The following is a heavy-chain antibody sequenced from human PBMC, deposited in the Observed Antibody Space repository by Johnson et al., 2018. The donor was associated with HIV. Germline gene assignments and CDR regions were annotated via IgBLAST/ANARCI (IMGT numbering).Heavy chain of an antibody. D-gene: IGHD3-16*01. CDR2: IGTAGDT. CDR3: ARGQQDMGAGAFDI. V-gene: IGHV3-13*01. J-gene: IGHJ3*02. Sequence: EWVSGIGTAGDTYYAVSVKVRFTISRGNAKNSLHLQMNSLRAGDTAVYYCARGQQDMGAGAFDIWGQGTMVTVSS.